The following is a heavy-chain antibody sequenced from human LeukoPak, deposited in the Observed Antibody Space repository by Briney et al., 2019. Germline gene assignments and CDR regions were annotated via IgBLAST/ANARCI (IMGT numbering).Heavy chain of an antibody. CDR1: GGYISRGGYY. J-gene: IGHJ5*02. CDR2: IYHSGST. Sequence: PSETLSLTCTVSGGYISRGGYYWSWIRQPPGKGLEWIGYIYHSGSTYYTPSLKSRVTISVDRSKKQFSLKLSSVTAADTAVYYCARDQRPEHCSSTSCYEIWFDPWGQGTLVTVSS. V-gene: IGHV4-30-2*01. CDR3: ARDQRPEHCSSTSCYEIWFDP. D-gene: IGHD2-2*01.